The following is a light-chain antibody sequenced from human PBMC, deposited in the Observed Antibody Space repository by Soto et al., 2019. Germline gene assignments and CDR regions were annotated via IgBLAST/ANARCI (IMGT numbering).Light chain of an antibody. J-gene: IGKJ5*01. CDR2: GAS. CDR3: QQYHHWPPIT. Sequence: EIVMTQSPATLSVSPGERATRSCRVSQSVSSNLAWYLQKPGLAPRLLIYGASTRATDIPARFSGSGSGTEFTLTISSLQSEDFAVYYCQQYHHWPPITFGQGTRLEIK. V-gene: IGKV3-15*01. CDR1: QSVSSN.